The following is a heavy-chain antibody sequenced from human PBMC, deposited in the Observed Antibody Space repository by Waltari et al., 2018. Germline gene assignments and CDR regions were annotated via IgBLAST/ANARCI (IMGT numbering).Heavy chain of an antibody. CDR2: NIPIFGTA. J-gene: IGHJ5*02. V-gene: IGHV1-69*01. Sequence: QVQLVQSGAEVKKPGSSVKVSCKASGGTFSSYAISWVRQAPGQGLEWMGGNIPIFGTANYAQKFQGRVTITADESTSTAYMELSSLRSEDTAVYYCARGDGSSSWYASNWFDPWGQGTLVTVSS. CDR3: ARGDGSSSWYASNWFDP. D-gene: IGHD6-13*01. CDR1: GGTFSSYA.